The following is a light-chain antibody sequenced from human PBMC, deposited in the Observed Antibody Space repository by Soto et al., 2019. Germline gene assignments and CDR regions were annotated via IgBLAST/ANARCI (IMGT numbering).Light chain of an antibody. CDR2: GAS. J-gene: IGKJ3*01. V-gene: IGKV3-20*01. CDR1: QSVSSKF. CDR3: QQYGRF. Sequence: EVVLTQSPGTLSLSPGESATLSCRASQSVSSKFLAWYQQKPGQAPRLLIYGASSMATGIPDRFSGSGSGTDFTLTISRLEPEDFAVYYCQQYGRFFGPGTKVDIK.